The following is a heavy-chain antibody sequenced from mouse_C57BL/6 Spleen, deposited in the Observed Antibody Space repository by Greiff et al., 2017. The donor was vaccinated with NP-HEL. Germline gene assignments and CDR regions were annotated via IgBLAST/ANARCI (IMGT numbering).Heavy chain of an antibody. D-gene: IGHD1-1*01. CDR1: GFTFNTYA. CDR2: IRSKSSNYAT. CDR3: VRDLYYYGSRHWYFDV. Sequence: EVQGVESGGGLVQPKGSLKLSCAASGFTFNTYAMHWVRQAPGKGLEWVARIRSKSSNYATYYADSVKDRFTISRDDSQSMLYLQMNNLKTEDTAMYYCVRDLYYYGSRHWYFDVWGTGTTVTVSS. V-gene: IGHV10-3*01. J-gene: IGHJ1*03.